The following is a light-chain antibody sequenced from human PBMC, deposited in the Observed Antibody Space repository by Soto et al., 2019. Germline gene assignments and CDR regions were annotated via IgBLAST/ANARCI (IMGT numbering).Light chain of an antibody. Sequence: EIVMTQSPPTLSVSPGERATLSCRASQSVGSKLAWYQQRPGQAPRLLIYDASNRATGIPARFSGSGSGTEFSLTISSLQSEDFAVYYCQQSNNWPWTFGQGTNVEIK. CDR3: QQSNNWPWT. CDR1: QSVGSK. CDR2: DAS. J-gene: IGKJ1*01. V-gene: IGKV3D-15*01.